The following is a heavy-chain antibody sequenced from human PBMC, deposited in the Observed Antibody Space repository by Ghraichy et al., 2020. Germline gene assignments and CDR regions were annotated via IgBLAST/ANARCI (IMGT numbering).Heavy chain of an antibody. J-gene: IGHJ3*02. V-gene: IGHV4-34*01. D-gene: IGHD3-3*01. CDR3: AREVPFLRFLEWLFPRNAFDI. Sequence: SQTLSLTCAVYGGSFSGYYWSWIRQPPGKGLGWMGEINHSGSTNYNPSLKSRVTISVDTSKNQFSLNWSSVTAAATAVFYCAREVPFLRFLEWLFPRNAFDIWGQGTVVTVSS. CDR1: GGSFSGYY. CDR2: INHSGST.